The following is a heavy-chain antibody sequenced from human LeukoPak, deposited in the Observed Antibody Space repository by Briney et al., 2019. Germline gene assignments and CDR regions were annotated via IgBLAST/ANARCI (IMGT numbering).Heavy chain of an antibody. Sequence: GGSLRLSCAASGFTFSNYSMNWVRQAPGKGLEWVSAISGSGGSTYYADSVKGRFTISRDNSRNTLYLQMNSLRAEDTAVYYCAKDRDYVWGSYRSNIFDYWGQGTLVTVSS. V-gene: IGHV3-23*01. J-gene: IGHJ4*02. D-gene: IGHD3-16*02. CDR1: GFTFSNYS. CDR3: AKDRDYVWGSYRSNIFDY. CDR2: ISGSGGST.